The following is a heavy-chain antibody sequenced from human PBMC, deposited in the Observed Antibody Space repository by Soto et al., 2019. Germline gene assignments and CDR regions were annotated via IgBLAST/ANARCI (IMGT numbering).Heavy chain of an antibody. D-gene: IGHD5-18*01. CDR2: INHSGST. CDR1: GGSFSGYY. CDR3: ARRGYTYGFD. Sequence: SETLSLTCAVYGGSFSGYYWSWIRQPPGMGLEWIGEINHSGSTNYNPSLESRVSMSVDTSKKQFSLKLTSVTAADTALYYCARRGYTYGFDWGQGTLVTVSS. J-gene: IGHJ4*02. V-gene: IGHV4-34*01.